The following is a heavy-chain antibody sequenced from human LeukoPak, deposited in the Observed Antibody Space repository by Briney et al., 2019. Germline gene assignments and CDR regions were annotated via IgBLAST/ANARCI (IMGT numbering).Heavy chain of an antibody. CDR1: GFTFDDYA. CDR2: ISWNSGSI. D-gene: IGHD1-26*01. CDR3: ARDNWGRATTYFDY. Sequence: PGGSLRLSCAASGFTFDDYAMHWVRQAPGKGLEWVSGISWNSGSIGYADSVKGRFTISRDNAKNSLYLQMNSLRDEDTAVYYCARDNWGRATTYFDYWGQGTLVTVSS. V-gene: IGHV3-9*01. J-gene: IGHJ4*02.